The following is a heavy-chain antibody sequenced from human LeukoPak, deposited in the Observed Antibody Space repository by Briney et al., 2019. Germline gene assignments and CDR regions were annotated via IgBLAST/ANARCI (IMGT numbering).Heavy chain of an antibody. J-gene: IGHJ4*02. CDR1: GGSISSSSYY. CDR3: ARGYYYYGSGLDPDY. V-gene: IGHV4-39*07. CDR2: INHSGST. D-gene: IGHD3-10*01. Sequence: SETLSLTCTVSGGSISSSSYYWSWIRQPPGKGLEWIGEINHSGSTNYNPSLKSRVTISVDTSKNQFSLKLSSVTAADTAVYYCARGYYYYGSGLDPDYWGQGTLVTVSS.